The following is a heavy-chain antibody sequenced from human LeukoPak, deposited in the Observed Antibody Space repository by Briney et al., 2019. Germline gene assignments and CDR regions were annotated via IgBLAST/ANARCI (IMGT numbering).Heavy chain of an antibody. V-gene: IGHV1-3*01. CDR3: ARTGLWFGDMPQDPFDY. D-gene: IGHD3-10*01. CDR1: GYTFTSYA. CDR2: INAGNGNT. J-gene: IGHJ4*02. Sequence: ASVKVSCKASGYTFTSYAMHWVRQAPGQRLEWMGWINAGNGNTKYSQKFQGRVTITRDTSASTAYMELSSLRSEDTAVYYCARTGLWFGDMPQDPFDYWGQGTLVTVSS.